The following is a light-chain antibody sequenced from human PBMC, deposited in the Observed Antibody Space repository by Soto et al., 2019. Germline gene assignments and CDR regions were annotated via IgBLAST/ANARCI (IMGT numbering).Light chain of an antibody. Sequence: QSVLTQPPSVSGAPGQTVTISCSGSSSNIGAGYDEHWYQQLPGKVPKLVIYDTFNRPSGVPDRFSGSKSGTSASLAITGLQAEDEADYYCQAYDNSLGVSVLFGGGTKLTVL. CDR2: DTF. CDR3: QAYDNSLGVSVL. V-gene: IGLV1-40*01. J-gene: IGLJ3*02. CDR1: SSNIGAGYD.